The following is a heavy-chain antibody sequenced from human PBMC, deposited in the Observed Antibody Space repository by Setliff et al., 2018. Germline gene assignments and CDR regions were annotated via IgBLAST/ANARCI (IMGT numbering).Heavy chain of an antibody. CDR1: GGTFSHYY. Sequence: KPSETLSLTCAAYGGTFSHYYWTWIRQSPGKGLEWIGEINHSGSTNYNPSLKSRLTMSVDTSKNQFTLKVISVTAADTAVYYCARLSCSSNSCPFDFWVQGTLVTVSS. J-gene: IGHJ4*02. CDR3: ARLSCSSNSCPFDF. D-gene: IGHD2-2*01. V-gene: IGHV4-34*01. CDR2: INHSGST.